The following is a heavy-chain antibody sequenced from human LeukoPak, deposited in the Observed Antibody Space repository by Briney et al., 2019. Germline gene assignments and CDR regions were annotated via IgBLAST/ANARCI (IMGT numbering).Heavy chain of an antibody. V-gene: IGHV3-43D*03. J-gene: IGHJ5*02. D-gene: IGHD3-10*01. CDR3: AKDKGRGMVRGGNWFDP. Sequence: GGSLRLSCAASGFTFSNYWMHWVRQAPGKGLEWVSLISWDGGSTYYADSVKGRFTISRDNSKNSLYLQMNSLRAEDTALYYCAKDKGRGMVRGGNWFDPWGQGTLVTVSS. CDR1: GFTFSNYW. CDR2: ISWDGGST.